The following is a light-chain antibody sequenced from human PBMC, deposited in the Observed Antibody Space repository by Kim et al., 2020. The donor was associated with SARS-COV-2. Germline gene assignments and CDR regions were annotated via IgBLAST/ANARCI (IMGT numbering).Light chain of an antibody. J-gene: IGLJ2*01. Sequence: SSELTQDPVVSVALGQTVRITCQGDSLRSYYASWNQQKPGQAPVLVIYGKNNRPSGIPDRFSGSSSGNTASLTITGAQAEDEADYYCQSRDSSDKVVFGGGTKLTVL. V-gene: IGLV3-19*01. CDR3: QSRDSSDKVV. CDR2: GKN. CDR1: SLRSYY.